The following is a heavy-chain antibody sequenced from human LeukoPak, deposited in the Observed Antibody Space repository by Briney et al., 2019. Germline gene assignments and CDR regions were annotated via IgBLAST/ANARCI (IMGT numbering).Heavy chain of an antibody. Sequence: GRSLRLSCVASGIDFNVYEMHWVRQSPGKGLEWVALISDNGLRTNYAESLKGRFTVSRDNSMNTMNLQMNNLKVEDTAVYFCARESRGYGYGTLDLWGQGTLVSVSS. CDR2: ISDNGLRT. CDR3: ARESRGYGYGTLDL. D-gene: IGHD5-12*01. CDR1: GIDFNVYE. J-gene: IGHJ5*02. V-gene: IGHV3-30*14.